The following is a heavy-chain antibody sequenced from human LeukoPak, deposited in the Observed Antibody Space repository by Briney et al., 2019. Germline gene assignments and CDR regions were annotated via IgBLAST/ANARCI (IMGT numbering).Heavy chain of an antibody. CDR3: ARDERSSRDVDTDPYYYYYYYMDV. J-gene: IGHJ6*03. CDR1: GGTFSSYA. D-gene: IGHD5-18*01. CDR2: IIPIFGTA. V-gene: IGHV1-69*05. Sequence: PRASVKVSCKASGGTFSSYAISWVRQAPGQGLEWMGGIIPIFGTANYAQKFQGRVTTTTDESTSTAYMELSSLRSEDTAVYYCARDERSSRDVDTDPYYYYYYYMDVWGKGTTVTVSS.